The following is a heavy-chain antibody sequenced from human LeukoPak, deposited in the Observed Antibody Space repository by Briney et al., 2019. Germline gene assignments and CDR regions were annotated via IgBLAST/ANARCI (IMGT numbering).Heavy chain of an antibody. J-gene: IGHJ4*02. CDR2: IYSGGST. V-gene: IGHV3-66*01. CDR1: GFTVSSNY. CDR3: ARTSGSYYDPFDY. Sequence: GGSLRLSCAASGFTVSSNYMSWVRQAPGKGLEWVSVIYSGGSTYYADSVKGRFTISRDNSKNTLYLQMNSLRAEDTAVYYCARTSGSYYDPFDYWGQGTLVTVSS. D-gene: IGHD1-26*01.